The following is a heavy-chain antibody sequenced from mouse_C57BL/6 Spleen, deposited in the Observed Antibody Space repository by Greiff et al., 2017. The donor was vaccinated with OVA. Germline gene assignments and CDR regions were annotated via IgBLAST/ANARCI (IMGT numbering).Heavy chain of an antibody. V-gene: IGHV5-9-1*02. Sequence: EVHLVESGEGLVKPGGSLKLSCAASGFTFSSYAMSWVRQTPEKRLEWVAYISSGGDYIYYADTVKGRFTISRDNARNTLYLQMSSLKSEDTAMYYCTREGAYSNYDAWFAYWGQGTLVTVSA. D-gene: IGHD2-5*01. CDR1: GFTFSSYA. CDR2: ISSGGDYI. CDR3: TREGAYSNYDAWFAY. J-gene: IGHJ3*01.